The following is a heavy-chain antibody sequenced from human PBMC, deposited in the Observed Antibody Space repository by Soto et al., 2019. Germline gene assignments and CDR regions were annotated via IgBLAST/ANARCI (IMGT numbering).Heavy chain of an antibody. CDR1: GGSISSSSYY. D-gene: IGHD3-3*01. CDR3: ASPELRFLEPSYYYMDV. CDR2: IYYSGST. Sequence: SETLSLTCTVSGGSISSSSYYWGWIRQPPGKGLEWIGSIYYSGSTYYNPSLKSRVTISVDTSKNQFSLKLNSVTAADTAVYYCASPELRFLEPSYYYMDVWGKGTTVTVSS. J-gene: IGHJ6*03. V-gene: IGHV4-39*01.